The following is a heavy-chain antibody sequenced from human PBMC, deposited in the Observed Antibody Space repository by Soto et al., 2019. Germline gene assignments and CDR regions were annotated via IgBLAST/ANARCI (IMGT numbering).Heavy chain of an antibody. CDR3: ARWVVGLGPYYFDY. Sequence: PSETLSLTCAVYGGSFSGYYWTWIRQPPGTGLEWIGEINHSGSTNYNPSLKSRVTIPVDTSKNQFSLKLTSVTAADTAVYYCARWVVGLGPYYFDYWGQGALVTVSS. D-gene: IGHD2-15*01. J-gene: IGHJ4*02. V-gene: IGHV4-34*01. CDR1: GGSFSGYY. CDR2: INHSGST.